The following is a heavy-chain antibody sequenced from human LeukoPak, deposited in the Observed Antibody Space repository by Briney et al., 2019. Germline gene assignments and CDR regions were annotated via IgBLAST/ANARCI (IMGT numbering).Heavy chain of an antibody. CDR1: GGSISSGGYY. V-gene: IGHV4-31*03. Sequence: SETLSLTCTVSGGSISSGGYYWSWIRQHPGKGLEWIGYIYYSGSTCYNPSLKSRVTISVDTSKNQFSLKLSSVTAADTAVYYCARGGSGSPFFDYWGQGTLVTVSS. CDR2: IYYSGST. D-gene: IGHD3-10*01. J-gene: IGHJ4*02. CDR3: ARGGSGSPFFDY.